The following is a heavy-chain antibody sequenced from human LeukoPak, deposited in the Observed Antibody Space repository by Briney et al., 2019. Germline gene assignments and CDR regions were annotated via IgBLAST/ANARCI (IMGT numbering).Heavy chain of an antibody. CDR1: GFTLSSNY. Sequence: GGSLRLFCAASGFTLSSNYMSWVRQAPGKGLGWVAVISYDGSNKYYADSVKGRFTISRDNSNNTLYLQMNSLRPDDTTVYYCAKDRQFSGGRSFIPDAFDIWGQGTMVTVSS. J-gene: IGHJ3*02. V-gene: IGHV3-30*18. CDR2: ISYDGSNK. D-gene: IGHD3-10*01. CDR3: AKDRQFSGGRSFIPDAFDI.